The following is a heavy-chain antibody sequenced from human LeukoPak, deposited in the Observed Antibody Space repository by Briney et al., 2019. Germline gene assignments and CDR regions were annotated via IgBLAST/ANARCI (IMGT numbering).Heavy chain of an antibody. D-gene: IGHD2-15*01. V-gene: IGHV4-59*12. CDR1: GGSISSCY. J-gene: IGHJ4*02. CDR3: AREYCSGGSCYSAY. Sequence: SETLSLTCTVSGGSISSCYWSWIRQPPGKGLEWIGYIYYSGSTNYNPSLKSRVTISVDTSKNQFSLKLSSVTAADTAVYYCAREYCSGGSCYSAYWGQGTLVTVSS. CDR2: IYYSGST.